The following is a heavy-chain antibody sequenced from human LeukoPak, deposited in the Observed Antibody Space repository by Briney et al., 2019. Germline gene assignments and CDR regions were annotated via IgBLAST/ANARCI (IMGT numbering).Heavy chain of an antibody. Sequence: PGGSLRLSCAGTGFAFSNYWMNWVRQAPGKGLEWVANIKEDGSRINYVDSVMGRFTISRDNAKNSVYLQVDNLRAEDTAVYYCVGSSGWLFDYWGQGILVAVSS. CDR3: VGSSGWLFDY. V-gene: IGHV3-7*01. D-gene: IGHD6-19*01. J-gene: IGHJ4*02. CDR2: IKEDGSRI. CDR1: GFAFSNYW.